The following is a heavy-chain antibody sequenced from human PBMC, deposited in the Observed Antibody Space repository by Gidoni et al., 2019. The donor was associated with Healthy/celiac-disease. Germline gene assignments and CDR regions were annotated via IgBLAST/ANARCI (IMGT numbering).Heavy chain of an antibody. V-gene: IGHV5-51*01. D-gene: IGHD2-8*01. CDR3: ASSTSSGLTRRYYGMDV. J-gene: IGHJ6*02. CDR2: IYPGDSDT. CDR1: GYSFTSYW. Sequence: EVQLVQSGAEVQKPGESLKISCKGSGYSFTSYWIGWVRQMPGKGLEWMGIIYPGDSDTRYSPSFQGQVTISADKSISTAYLQWSSLKASDTAMYYCASSTSSGLTRRYYGMDVWGQGTTVTVSS.